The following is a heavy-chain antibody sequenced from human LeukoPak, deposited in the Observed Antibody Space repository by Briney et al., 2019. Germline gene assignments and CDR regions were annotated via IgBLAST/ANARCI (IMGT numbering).Heavy chain of an antibody. CDR3: ARVSSGWYGFGY. V-gene: IGHV1-18*04. CDR2: ISAYNGNT. J-gene: IGHJ4*02. Sequence: ASVTVSCKASGYTFTSYGISWVRQAPGQGREWMGWISAYNGNTNYAQKLQGRVTMTTDTSTSTAYMGLRSLRSDDTAVYYCARVSSGWYGFGYWGQGTLVTVSS. D-gene: IGHD6-19*01. CDR1: GYTFTSYG.